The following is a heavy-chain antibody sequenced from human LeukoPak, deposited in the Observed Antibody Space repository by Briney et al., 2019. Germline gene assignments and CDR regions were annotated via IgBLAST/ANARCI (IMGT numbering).Heavy chain of an antibody. V-gene: IGHV4-34*01. CDR1: GGSFSGYY. D-gene: IGHD5-12*01. CDR3: ASACGYDKSIFFDY. J-gene: IGHJ4*02. CDR2: INHSGST. Sequence: PSETLSLTCAVYGGSFSGYYWSWIRQPPGKGLEWIGEINHSGSTNYNPSLKSRVTISVDTSKNQFSLKLSSVTAADTAVYYCASACGYDKSIFFDYWGQGTLVTVSS.